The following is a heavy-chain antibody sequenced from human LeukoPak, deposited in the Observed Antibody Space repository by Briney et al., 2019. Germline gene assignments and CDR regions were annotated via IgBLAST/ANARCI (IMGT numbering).Heavy chain of an antibody. CDR3: ARAGSGRLYNWFDP. Sequence: SGGSLRLSCAASGFTVSSNCMSWVRQAPGKGLEWVSVIYSGGSTYYADSVKGRFTISRDNSKNTLYLQMNSLRAEDTAVYYCARAGSGRLYNWFDPWGQGTLVTVSS. V-gene: IGHV3-66*02. CDR2: IYSGGST. D-gene: IGHD6-19*01. J-gene: IGHJ5*02. CDR1: GFTVSSNC.